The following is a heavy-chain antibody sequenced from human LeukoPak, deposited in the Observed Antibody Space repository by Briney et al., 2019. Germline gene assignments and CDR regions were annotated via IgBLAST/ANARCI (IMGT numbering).Heavy chain of an antibody. CDR3: TTSGDSSGYYYPS. Sequence: GGSLRLSCAASGFTFSSYGMHWVRQAPGKGLEWVGRIKSKTDGGTTDYAAPVKGRFTISRDDSKNTLYLQMNSLKTEDTAVYYCTTSGDSSGYYYPSWGQGTLVTVSS. V-gene: IGHV3-15*01. CDR2: IKSKTDGGTT. CDR1: GFTFSSYG. D-gene: IGHD3-22*01. J-gene: IGHJ4*02.